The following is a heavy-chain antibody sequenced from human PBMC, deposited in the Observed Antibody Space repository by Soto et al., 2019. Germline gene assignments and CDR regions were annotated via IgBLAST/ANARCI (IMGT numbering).Heavy chain of an antibody. CDR3: AGTGVSSSSYNYYGMDV. D-gene: IGHD6-6*01. J-gene: IGHJ6*02. V-gene: IGHV4-59*01. Sequence: QVQLQESGPGLVKPSETLSLTCTVSGGSISSYYWSWIRQPPGKGLEWIGYIYYSGSTNYNPSLNTRVTIPVDTPQNQSPLKLSSVTAADTAGYYCAGTGVSSSSYNYYGMDVWGQGTTVTVSS. CDR2: IYYSGST. CDR1: GGSISSYY.